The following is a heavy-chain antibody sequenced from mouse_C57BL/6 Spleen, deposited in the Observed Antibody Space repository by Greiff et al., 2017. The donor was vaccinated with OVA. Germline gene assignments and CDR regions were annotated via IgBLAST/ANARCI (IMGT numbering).Heavy chain of an antibody. D-gene: IGHD3-2*02. V-gene: IGHV2-2*01. J-gene: IGHJ3*01. CDR2: IWSGGST. Sequence: QVQLQQSGPGLVQPSQSLSITCTVSGFSLTSYGVHWVRQSPGKGLEWLGVIWSGGSTDYNAAFISKLIISKDNSKSKVFFKMNSLQADDTAIYYCARLDSSGYTFWFAYWGQGTLVTVSA. CDR3: ARLDSSGYTFWFAY. CDR1: GFSLTSYG.